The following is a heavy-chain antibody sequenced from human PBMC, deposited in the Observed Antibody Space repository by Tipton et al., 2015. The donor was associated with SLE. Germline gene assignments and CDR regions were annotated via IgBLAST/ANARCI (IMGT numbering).Heavy chain of an antibody. J-gene: IGHJ4*02. CDR3: TRESWERPLGFDY. V-gene: IGHV3-49*04. Sequence: SLRLSCTASGFTFGDYAMSWVRQAPGKGLEWVGFIRSKAYGGTTEYAASVKGRFTISRDDSKSIAYLQMNSLKTEDTAVYYCTRESWERPLGFDYWGQGTLVTVSS. D-gene: IGHD1-26*01. CDR1: GFTFGDYA. CDR2: IRSKAYGGTT.